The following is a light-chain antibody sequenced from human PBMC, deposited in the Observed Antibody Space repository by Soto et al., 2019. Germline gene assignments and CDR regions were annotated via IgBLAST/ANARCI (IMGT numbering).Light chain of an antibody. Sequence: AIQLTQSPSSLSASVGDRVTITCRASQGISSALAWYQQKPGKAPKLLIYDASSLESGVPSRFSGSGSGTDFTLTISSLQPEDFATYYCQHFNNFMYTFGQGNKLEIK. V-gene: IGKV1D-13*01. CDR1: QGISSA. CDR2: DAS. CDR3: QHFNNFMYT. J-gene: IGKJ2*01.